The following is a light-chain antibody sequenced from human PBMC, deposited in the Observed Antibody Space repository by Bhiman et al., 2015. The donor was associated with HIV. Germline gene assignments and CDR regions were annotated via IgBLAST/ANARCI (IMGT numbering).Light chain of an antibody. J-gene: IGLJ1*01. Sequence: QSALTQPASVSGSPGQSITISCTGTSSDVGAYNLVSWYQHHPDKAPKLMIFEVTFRPLGVSNRFSGSKSGNTASLTISWLQAEDEADYYCSSYTSSSTFYVFGTGTKVTVL. CDR3: SSYTSSSTFYV. CDR1: SSDVGAYNL. V-gene: IGLV2-14*02. CDR2: EVT.